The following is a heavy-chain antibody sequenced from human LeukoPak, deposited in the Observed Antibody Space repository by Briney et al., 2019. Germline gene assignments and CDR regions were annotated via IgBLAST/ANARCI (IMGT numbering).Heavy chain of an antibody. J-gene: IGHJ6*03. Sequence: ASVKVSCKASGYTFTGYYMHWVRQATGQGLEWMGWMNPNSGNTGYAQKFQGRVTMTRNTSISTAYMELSSLRSEDTAVYYCARVPGYSYGYDYYYYMDVWGKGTTVTISS. CDR1: GYTFTGYY. V-gene: IGHV1-8*02. CDR2: MNPNSGNT. D-gene: IGHD5-18*01. CDR3: ARVPGYSYGYDYYYYMDV.